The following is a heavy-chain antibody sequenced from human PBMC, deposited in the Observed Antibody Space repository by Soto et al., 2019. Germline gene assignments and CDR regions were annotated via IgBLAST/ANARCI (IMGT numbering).Heavy chain of an antibody. CDR1: GFTFSSYA. D-gene: IGHD5-12*01. J-gene: IGHJ4*02. V-gene: IGHV3-23*01. Sequence: GGSLRLSCAASGFTFSSYAMSWVRQAPGKGLEWVSAISGSGGGTYYADSVKGRFTISRDNSKNTLYLQMNSLRAEDTAVYSCAKAWMDNARQRYFDHWGQGTLVTVSS. CDR3: AKAWMDNARQRYFDH. CDR2: ISGSGGGT.